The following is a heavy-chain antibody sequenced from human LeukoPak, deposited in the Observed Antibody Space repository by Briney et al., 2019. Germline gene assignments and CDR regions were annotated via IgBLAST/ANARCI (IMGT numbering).Heavy chain of an antibody. Sequence: ASVKVSCKASGYTFTNHYMHWVRQAPGQGLEWMGIINPSGGSTSSAQKFQGRVTMTRDTSTSTVYMEVSSLRSEDTAVYYCAREEIYYDSSGYHYGPYFDYWGQGTLVTVSS. V-gene: IGHV1-46*01. CDR3: AREEIYYDSSGYHYGPYFDY. CDR2: INPSGGST. CDR1: GYTFTNHY. J-gene: IGHJ4*02. D-gene: IGHD3-22*01.